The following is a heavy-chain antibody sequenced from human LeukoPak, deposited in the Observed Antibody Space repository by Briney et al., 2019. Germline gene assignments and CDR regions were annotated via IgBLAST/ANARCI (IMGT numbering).Heavy chain of an antibody. Sequence: ASVKVSCKASGYTFTSYYIHWVRQAPGQGLEWMGIISPSGGSTSYAQTFEGRVTMTRDTSTSTVYMELSSLRSEDTAVYYCARWDENIYGQPQGGSLDYWGQGTLVTVSS. J-gene: IGHJ4*02. CDR3: ARWDENIYGQPQGGSLDY. CDR2: ISPSGGST. CDR1: GYTFTSYY. D-gene: IGHD5-18*01. V-gene: IGHV1-46*01.